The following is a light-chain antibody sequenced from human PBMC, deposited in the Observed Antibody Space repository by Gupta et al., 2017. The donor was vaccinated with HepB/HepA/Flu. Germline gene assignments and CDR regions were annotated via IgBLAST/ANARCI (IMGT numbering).Light chain of an antibody. J-gene: IGLJ1*01. CDR3: SSYTSSNTYV. CDR2: EVS. CDR1: SSDVDNYNR. Sequence: QSALTQPPSVSGSPGPSVTISCTGTSSDVDNYNRVCWYQQPPGTAPKLMIFEVSHRPSGVPDRFSGSKAGNTASLTISGLQAEDEADYYCSSYTSSNTYVFGTGSKVTVL. V-gene: IGLV2-18*02.